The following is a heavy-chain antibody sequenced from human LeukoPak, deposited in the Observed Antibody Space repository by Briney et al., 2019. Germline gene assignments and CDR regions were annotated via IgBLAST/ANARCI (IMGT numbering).Heavy chain of an antibody. Sequence: PSETLSLTCAAYGGSFSGYYWSWIRQPPGKGLEWIGEINHSGSTNYNPSLKSRVTISVDTSKNQFSLKLSSVTAADTAVYYCARDYYDSSGYSPYNWFDPWGQGTLVTVSS. J-gene: IGHJ5*02. V-gene: IGHV4-34*01. CDR1: GGSFSGYY. CDR3: ARDYYDSSGYSPYNWFDP. D-gene: IGHD3-22*01. CDR2: INHSGST.